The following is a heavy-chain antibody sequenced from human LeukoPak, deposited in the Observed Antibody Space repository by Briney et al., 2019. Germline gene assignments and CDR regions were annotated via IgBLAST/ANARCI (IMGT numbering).Heavy chain of an antibody. D-gene: IGHD3-22*01. CDR1: GESFSGYY. Sequence: PSETLTLTCAVYGESFSGYYWSWIRQPPGKGLEWIGEINHSGSTNYILSLESRVTLSVDTSKNQFSLNLNSVTAADTAVYYCARHRKRSGGYFGSGHDGFDIWGQGTMVTVSS. CDR2: INHSGST. CDR3: ARHRKRSGGYFGSGHDGFDI. V-gene: IGHV4-34*01. J-gene: IGHJ3*02.